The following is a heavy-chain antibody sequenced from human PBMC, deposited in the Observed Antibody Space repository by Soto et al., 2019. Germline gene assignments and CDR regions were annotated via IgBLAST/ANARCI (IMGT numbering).Heavy chain of an antibody. CDR3: TTACGTTCYWSYYGMDV. D-gene: IGHD2-2*01. Sequence: EVQLVESGGGLVKPGGSPRLSCEASGFIFNNAWMNWVRQSPGKGLEWVGHIKSKGDGGTTDYAAPVKGRFIISRDDSKKTLYLQMDSLKTEDTAVYYCTTACGTTCYWSYYGMDVWGQGTTVTVSS. CDR1: GFIFNNAW. CDR2: IKSKGDGGTT. V-gene: IGHV3-15*01. J-gene: IGHJ6*02.